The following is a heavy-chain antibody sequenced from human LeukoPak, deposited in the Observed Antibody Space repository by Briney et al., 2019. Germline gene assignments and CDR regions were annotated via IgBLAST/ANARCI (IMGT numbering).Heavy chain of an antibody. CDR3: ARDRRLQSWEMATIPNAFDI. V-gene: IGHV3-21*01. D-gene: IGHD5-24*01. CDR2: ISSSSSYI. Sequence: GGSLRLSCAASGFTFSSYSMNWVRQAPGKGLERVSSISSSSSYIYYADSVKGRFTISRDNAKNSLYLQMNSLRAEDTAVYYCARDRRLQSWEMATIPNAFDIWGQGKMVTVSS. J-gene: IGHJ3*02. CDR1: GFTFSSYS.